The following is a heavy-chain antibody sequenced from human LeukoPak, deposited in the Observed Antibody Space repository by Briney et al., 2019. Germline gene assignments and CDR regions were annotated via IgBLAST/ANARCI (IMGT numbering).Heavy chain of an antibody. V-gene: IGHV4-59*12. CDR2: IYYSGST. CDR3: ARDLAVAYFDY. Sequence: SETLSLTCTVSGGSISSYYWSWIRQPPGKGLEWIGYIYYSGSTNYNPSLKSRVTISVDTSKNRFSLKLSSVTAADTAVYYCARDLAVAYFDYWGQGTLVTVSS. CDR1: GGSISSYY. J-gene: IGHJ4*02. D-gene: IGHD6-19*01.